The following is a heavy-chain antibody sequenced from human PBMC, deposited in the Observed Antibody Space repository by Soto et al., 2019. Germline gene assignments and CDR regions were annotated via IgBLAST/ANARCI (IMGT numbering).Heavy chain of an antibody. J-gene: IGHJ6*03. V-gene: IGHV4-31*03. CDR2: IYYSGGT. CDR3: ARLSRYFDWLTPHYYYMDV. Sequence: SETLSLTCTVSGGSIISGDYYWILIRQHPGKGLEYIGYIYYSGGTYYNPSLKSRVTISVDTSKNQFSLKLSSVTAADTAVYYCARLSRYFDWLTPHYYYMDVWGKGTTVTVSS. CDR1: GGSIISGDYY. D-gene: IGHD3-9*01.